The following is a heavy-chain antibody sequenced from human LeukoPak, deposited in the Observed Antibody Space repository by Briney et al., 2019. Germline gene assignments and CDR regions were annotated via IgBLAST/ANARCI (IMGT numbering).Heavy chain of an antibody. V-gene: IGHV3-30*02. Sequence: GGSLRLSCAASGFTFSSYGMHWVRQAPGKGLEWVAFIRYDGSNKYYADSVKGRFTISRDNSKNTLYLQMNSLRAEDTAVYYCAKDKPSWYRGIIIDYWGQGTLVTVSS. CDR1: GFTFSSYG. J-gene: IGHJ4*02. CDR2: IRYDGSNK. CDR3: AKDKPSWYRGIIIDY. D-gene: IGHD6-13*01.